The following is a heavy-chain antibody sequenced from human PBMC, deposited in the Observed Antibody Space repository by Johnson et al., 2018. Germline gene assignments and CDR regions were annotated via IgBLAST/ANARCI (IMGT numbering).Heavy chain of an antibody. V-gene: IGHV1-69*01. J-gene: IGHJ6*02. CDR1: GGTFSSYA. CDR2: IIPIFGTA. CDR3: ARGSGSLGSYYYYGRDG. D-gene: IGHD1-26*01. Sequence: QVQLVESGAEVKKPGSSVKVSCKASGGTFSSYAISWVRQAPGQGLEWMGGIIPIFGTANYAQKFQGRVTITADESTSTAYMELSSLRSEETAVYYCARGSGSLGSYYYYGRDGWGQGTKVTVS.